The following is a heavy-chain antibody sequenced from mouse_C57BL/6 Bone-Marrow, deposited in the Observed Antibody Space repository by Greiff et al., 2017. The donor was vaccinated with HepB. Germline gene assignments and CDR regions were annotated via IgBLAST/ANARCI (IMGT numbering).Heavy chain of an antibody. D-gene: IGHD2-2*01. Sequence: QVQLKESGPGLVQPSQSLSITCTVSGFSLTSYGVHWVRQSPGKGLEWLGVIWRGGSTDYNAAFMSRLSITKDNSKSQVFFKMNSLQADDTAIYYCAKNYLLWSRPGYFDVWGTGTTVTVSS. CDR3: AKNYLLWSRPGYFDV. V-gene: IGHV2-5*01. CDR1: GFSLTSYG. J-gene: IGHJ1*03. CDR2: IWRGGST.